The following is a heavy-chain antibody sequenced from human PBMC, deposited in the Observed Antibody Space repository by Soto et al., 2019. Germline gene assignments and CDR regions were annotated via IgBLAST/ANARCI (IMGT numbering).Heavy chain of an antibody. CDR3: ARHTYYDVWRGYDDAFDI. V-gene: IGHV3-30-3*01. D-gene: IGHD3-3*01. CDR1: GFTFSSYA. J-gene: IGHJ3*02. Sequence: QVQLVESGGGVVQPGRSLRLSCAASGFTFSSYAMHWVRQAPGKGLEWVAVISYDGSNKYYADSVKGRFTISRDNSKNTLYLQMNSLRAEDTAVYYCARHTYYDVWRGYDDAFDIWGQGTMVTVSS. CDR2: ISYDGSNK.